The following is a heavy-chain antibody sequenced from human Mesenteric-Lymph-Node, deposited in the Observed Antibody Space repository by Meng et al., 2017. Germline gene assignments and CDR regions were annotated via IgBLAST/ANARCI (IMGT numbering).Heavy chain of an antibody. V-gene: IGHV1-2*06. CDR2: INPNSGGT. CDR3: ARFSEDYYYGMDV. Sequence: ASVTVSCKASGYTFTGYYMHWVRQAPGQGLEWMGRINPNSGGTNYAQKFQGRVTMTRDTSISTAYMELSRLRSDDTAVYYCARFSEDYYYGMDVWGQGTTVTVSS. CDR1: GYTFTGYY. J-gene: IGHJ6*02.